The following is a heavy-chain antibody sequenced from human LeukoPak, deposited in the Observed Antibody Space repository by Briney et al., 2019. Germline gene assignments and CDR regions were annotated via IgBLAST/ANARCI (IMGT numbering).Heavy chain of an antibody. Sequence: GGSLRLSCAASGFTFSSYGMSWVRQAPGKGLEWVSDISGSDGSTYYADSVKGRFTISRDNSKNTLYLQMNSLRAEDTAVYYCAKEHGGSSWYEDAFDIWGQGTMVGVPS. CDR2: ISGSDGST. D-gene: IGHD6-13*01. CDR3: AKEHGGSSWYEDAFDI. J-gene: IGHJ3*02. CDR1: GFTFSSYG. V-gene: IGHV3-23*01.